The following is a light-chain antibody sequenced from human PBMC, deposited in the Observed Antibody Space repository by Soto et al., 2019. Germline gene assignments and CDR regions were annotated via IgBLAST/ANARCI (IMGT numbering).Light chain of an antibody. CDR1: RDISTW. CDR2: DAS. CDR3: QQYNSYWT. J-gene: IGKJ1*01. Sequence: DIQMTQSPSSLSASVGDRVTITCRASRDISTWLAWYQQKPGKAPKLLIYDASSLESGVPSRFSGSGSGTEFTLTISSLQPDDFATYYCQQYNSYWTFGQGTKVDIK. V-gene: IGKV1-5*01.